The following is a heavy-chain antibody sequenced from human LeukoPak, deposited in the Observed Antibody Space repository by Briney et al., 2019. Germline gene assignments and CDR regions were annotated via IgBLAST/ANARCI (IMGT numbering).Heavy chain of an antibody. CDR1: GFTFSRYW. CDR3: AKLHNLNSDY. D-gene: IGHD1-14*01. J-gene: IGHJ4*02. Sequence: GGSLRLSCVGSGFTFSRYWLNWVRQAPGKGLEWVANTNQDGSEIYYLDSVKGRFTISRDNSKNTLYLQMNSLRAEDTAVYYCAKLHNLNSDYSGQGTLVTVSS. V-gene: IGHV3-7*03. CDR2: TNQDGSEI.